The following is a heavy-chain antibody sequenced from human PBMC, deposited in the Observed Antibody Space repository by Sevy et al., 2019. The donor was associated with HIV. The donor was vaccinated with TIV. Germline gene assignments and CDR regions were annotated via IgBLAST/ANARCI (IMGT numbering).Heavy chain of an antibody. Sequence: ASVKVSCKASGYTFTGYYMHWVRQAPGQGLEWMGRINPNSGGTNYAQKFQGRVTMTRDTSISTAYMELSRLRSDDTALYYCARVMRGAAVTFFYWGQGTLVTVSS. V-gene: IGHV1-2*06. CDR1: GYTFTGYY. CDR2: INPNSGGT. J-gene: IGHJ4*02. CDR3: ARVMRGAAVTFFY. D-gene: IGHD6-13*01.